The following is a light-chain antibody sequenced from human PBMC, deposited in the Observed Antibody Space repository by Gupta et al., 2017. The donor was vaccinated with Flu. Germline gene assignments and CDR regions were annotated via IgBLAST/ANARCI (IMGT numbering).Light chain of an antibody. V-gene: IGKV2-28*01. CDR3: MQAHNTPLT. J-gene: IGKJ1*01. CDR1: QRLLHSNGYNY. CDR2: LGS. Sequence: DLVMTQSPLSLPVTPGEPHSNSYRSSQRLLHSNGYNYLDWYLQKPGQSPQLLIYLGSNRASGVPDRFSGSGSGTDFTLTISSVEAEDVGVYYCMQAHNTPLTFGQGTKVEIK.